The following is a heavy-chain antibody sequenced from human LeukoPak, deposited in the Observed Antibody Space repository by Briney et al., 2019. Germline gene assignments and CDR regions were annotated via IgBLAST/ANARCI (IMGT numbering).Heavy chain of an antibody. CDR2: INHSGST. CDR3: ARAAPLGYCSSTSCYGVDY. J-gene: IGHJ4*02. Sequence: SETLSLTCAVYGGSFSGYYWNWIRQPPGKGLEWIGEINHSGSTNYNPSLKSRVTISVDTSKNQFSLKLSSVTAADTAVYYCARAAPLGYCSSTSCYGVDYWGQGTLVTVSS. CDR1: GGSFSGYY. D-gene: IGHD2-2*01. V-gene: IGHV4-34*01.